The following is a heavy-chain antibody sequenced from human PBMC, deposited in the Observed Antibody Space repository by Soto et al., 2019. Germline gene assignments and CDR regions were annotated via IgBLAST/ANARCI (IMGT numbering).Heavy chain of an antibody. CDR3: ASRRIANDAFDI. J-gene: IGHJ3*02. Sequence: GGSLRLSCAASGFTVSSNYMSWVRQAPGKGLEWVSVIYSGGSTYYADSVKGRFTISRDNSKNTLYLQMNSLRAEDTAVYYCASRRIANDAFDIWGQWTMVTVSS. D-gene: IGHD6-13*01. CDR2: IYSGGST. CDR1: GFTVSSNY. V-gene: IGHV3-53*01.